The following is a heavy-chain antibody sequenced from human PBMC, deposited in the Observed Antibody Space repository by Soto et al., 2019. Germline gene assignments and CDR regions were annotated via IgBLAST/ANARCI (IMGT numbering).Heavy chain of an antibody. CDR1: GFTFSTYV. CDR2: ISGSGDST. J-gene: IGHJ4*02. CDR3: AKGRVIPTADFDY. V-gene: IGHV3-23*01. D-gene: IGHD2-2*01. Sequence: GGSLRLSCAASGFTFSTYVLNWVRQAPGKGLEWVSAISGSGDSTYYADSVKGRFTISRDNSKNTLYLQMNSLRAEDTAIYYCAKGRVIPTADFDYWGQGTQVTVSS.